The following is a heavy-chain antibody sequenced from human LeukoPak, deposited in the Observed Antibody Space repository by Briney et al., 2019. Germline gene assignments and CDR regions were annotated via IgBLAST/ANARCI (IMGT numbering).Heavy chain of an antibody. CDR1: GGSFSGYY. CDR2: INHSGST. J-gene: IGHJ4*02. CDR3: ARVEGYDYVWGSYHWVEFDY. Sequence: SETLSLTCAVHGGSFSGYYWSWIRQPPGKGLEWIGEINHSGSTNYNPSLKSRVTISVDTSKNQFSLKLSSVTAADTAVYYCARVEGYDYVWGSYHWVEFDYWGQGTLVTVSS. V-gene: IGHV4-34*01. D-gene: IGHD3-16*02.